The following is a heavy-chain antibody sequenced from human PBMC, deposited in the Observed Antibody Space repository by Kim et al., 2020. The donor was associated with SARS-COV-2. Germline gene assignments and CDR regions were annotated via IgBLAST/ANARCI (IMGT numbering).Heavy chain of an antibody. J-gene: IGHJ5*02. CDR3: AKGGSSWYNWFDP. V-gene: IGHV3-23*03. D-gene: IGHD6-13*01. Sequence: YADAVKGRFTNYSDNSKNTLYLHMNSRRAEDTAVYYCAKGGSSWYNWFDPWGQGTLVTVSS.